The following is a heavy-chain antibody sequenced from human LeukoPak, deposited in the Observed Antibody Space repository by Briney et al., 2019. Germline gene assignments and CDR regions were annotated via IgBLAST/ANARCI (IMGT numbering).Heavy chain of an antibody. CDR2: ISSSSSYI. J-gene: IGHJ5*02. D-gene: IGHD6-13*01. V-gene: IGHV3-21*01. CDR1: GFTFSSYS. Sequence: GGSLRLSCAASGFTFSSYSMNWVRQAPGKGLEWVSSISSSSSYIYYADSVNGRFTISRDNAKNSLYLQMNSLRAEDTAVYHCARGAAANRDPWGQGTLVTVSS. CDR3: ARGAAANRDP.